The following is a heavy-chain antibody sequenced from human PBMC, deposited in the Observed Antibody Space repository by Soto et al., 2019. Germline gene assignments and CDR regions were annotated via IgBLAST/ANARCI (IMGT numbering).Heavy chain of an antibody. Sequence: PSETLSLTCNLAGDSYSIATYSWSWIRQPPGKALQWIGFIDQMGDISYNRSLARRASISLNSYNNQCSRKLKSGTAGATAGYFCAGMPYTSGLRFDPWGPGTLVTVSS. D-gene: IGHD6-19*01. J-gene: IGHJ5*02. CDR1: GDSYSIATYS. CDR2: IDQMGDI. V-gene: IGHV4-30-2*01. CDR3: AGMPYTSGLRFDP.